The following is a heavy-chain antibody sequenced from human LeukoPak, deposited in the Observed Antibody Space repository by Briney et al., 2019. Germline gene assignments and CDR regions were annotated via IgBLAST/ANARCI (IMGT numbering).Heavy chain of an antibody. Sequence: SETLSLTCTVSGASISSYYWSWIRQAPGKGLEWIGYINYSGSANYNPSLKSRVTISIDTSKNQFSLKLSSVTAADTAVYYCARTTVTTLHYYYYMDVWGKGTTITVSS. CDR1: GASISSYY. D-gene: IGHD4-17*01. CDR2: INYSGSA. CDR3: ARTTVTTLHYYYYMDV. J-gene: IGHJ6*03. V-gene: IGHV4-59*01.